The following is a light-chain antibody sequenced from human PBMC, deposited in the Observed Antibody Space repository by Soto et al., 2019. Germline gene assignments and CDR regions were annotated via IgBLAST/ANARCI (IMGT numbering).Light chain of an antibody. CDR3: SSYTRSGTPV. CDR1: SSDVGFYSY. Sequence: QSALTQPASVSESPGQSITISCTGTSSDVGFYSYVSWYQHHPGNAPKLLIYDVANRPSGVSNRFSGSKSDNTAYLSISGRQAEDEADYYCSSYTRSGTPVFGGGTKLTVL. J-gene: IGLJ3*02. V-gene: IGLV2-14*03. CDR2: DVA.